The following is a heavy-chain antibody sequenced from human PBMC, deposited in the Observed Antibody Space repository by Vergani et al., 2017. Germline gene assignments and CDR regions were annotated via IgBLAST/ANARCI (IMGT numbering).Heavy chain of an antibody. V-gene: IGHV2-26*01. CDR1: GFSLSNARMS. CDR3: ARIRRRGRSGYDIFDF. J-gene: IGHJ4*02. CDR2: IFSNDDK. Sequence: QVTLKESGPVLVKPTETLTLTCTVSGFSLSNARMSVSWIRQPPGKALEWLAHIFSNDDKSYSTSLKTRLTISKDTSKNQVVLTMTNMDPVDTATYYCARIRRRGRSGYDIFDFWGQGILVTVAS. D-gene: IGHD5-12*01.